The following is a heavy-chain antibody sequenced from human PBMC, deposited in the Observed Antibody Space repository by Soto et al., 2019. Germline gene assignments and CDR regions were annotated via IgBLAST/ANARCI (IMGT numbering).Heavy chain of an antibody. V-gene: IGHV3-30*04. J-gene: IGHJ5*02. D-gene: IGHD3-3*01. Sequence: QVQLVESGGGVVQPGRSLRLSCAASGFIFSDYAFHWVRQAPGKGLEWVAVTSYDGYNKYYADSVKGRFTISRDNSNNTLYLQMNSLRPEDTAVYYCARDKLKIFGVVKSRFDPWGQGTLVTVSS. CDR2: TSYDGYNK. CDR3: ARDKLKIFGVVKSRFDP. CDR1: GFIFSDYA.